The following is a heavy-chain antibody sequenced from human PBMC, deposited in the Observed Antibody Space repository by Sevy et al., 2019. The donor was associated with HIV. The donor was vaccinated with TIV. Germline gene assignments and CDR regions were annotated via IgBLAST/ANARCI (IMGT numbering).Heavy chain of an antibody. CDR2: INWNGVGT. CDR1: GLNFDDYG. CDR3: ARERCCGGDCYYFDY. V-gene: IGHV3-20*04. Sequence: GGSLRLSCAASGLNFDDYGMSWVRQAPGKGLEWVSAINWNGVGTSYADSVKGRFTISRDNAKNSLYVQMNSLRAEDTALYYCARERCCGGDCYYFDYGGQGTLVTVS. J-gene: IGHJ4*02. D-gene: IGHD2-21*02.